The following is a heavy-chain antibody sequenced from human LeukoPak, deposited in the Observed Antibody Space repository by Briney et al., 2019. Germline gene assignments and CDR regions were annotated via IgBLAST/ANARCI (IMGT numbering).Heavy chain of an antibody. J-gene: IGHJ6*02. CDR1: GYSFINYG. CDR3: ARDVEIVSYYGMDV. V-gene: IGHV1-18*01. D-gene: IGHD2-15*01. CDR2: ITTYTGDT. Sequence: ASVKVSCKASGYSFINYGISWVRQAPGQGLEWMGWITTYTGDTNYAQKFQGRVTMTTDASTSTVYMELRSLRSDDTAVYYCARDVEIVSYYGMDVWGQGTTVTVSS.